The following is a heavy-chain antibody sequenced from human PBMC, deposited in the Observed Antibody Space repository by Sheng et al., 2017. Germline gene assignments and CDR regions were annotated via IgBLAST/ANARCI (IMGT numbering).Heavy chain of an antibody. Sequence: EVQLVESGGDLVQPGGSLRLSCVASGFTFSTSWMTWVRQVPGKGLQWVANINQDGSIAYYVDSVKGRFTISRDNAKNSLYLQMNRLRAEDTAVYSCAKTQATGYDIWGQGTLVTV. CDR2: INQDGSIA. CDR3: AKTQATGYDI. D-gene: IGHD3-9*01. J-gene: IGHJ3*02. CDR1: GFTFSTSW. V-gene: IGHV3-7*01.